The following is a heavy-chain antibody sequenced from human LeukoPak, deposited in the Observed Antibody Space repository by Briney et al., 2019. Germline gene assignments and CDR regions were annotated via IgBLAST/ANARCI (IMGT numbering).Heavy chain of an antibody. Sequence: ASVKVSCKTSGGTFSIYGISWVRQAPGQGLEWVGGIIPTSGTGVYAQRFQGRVTITADESTSTAYMELSSLRSEDTAVYYCTRDQYSYGSTDWFDPWGQGTLVTVSS. CDR2: IIPTSGTG. D-gene: IGHD5-18*01. J-gene: IGHJ5*02. CDR1: GGTFSIYG. V-gene: IGHV1-69*13. CDR3: TRDQYSYGSTDWFDP.